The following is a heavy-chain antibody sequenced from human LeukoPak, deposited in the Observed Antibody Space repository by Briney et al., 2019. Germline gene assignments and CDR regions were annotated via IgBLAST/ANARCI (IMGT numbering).Heavy chain of an antibody. CDR2: ISGSGGST. Sequence: GGSLRLSCAASGFTFSSYAKNWVRQAPGKGLEWVSGISGSGGSTYYADSVKGRFTISRDNSKNTLYLQMNSLRAEDTAVYYCARVMVATVHYYYGMDVWGQGTTVTVSS. CDR3: ARVMVATVHYYYGMDV. CDR1: GFTFSSYA. D-gene: IGHD5-12*01. J-gene: IGHJ6*02. V-gene: IGHV3-23*01.